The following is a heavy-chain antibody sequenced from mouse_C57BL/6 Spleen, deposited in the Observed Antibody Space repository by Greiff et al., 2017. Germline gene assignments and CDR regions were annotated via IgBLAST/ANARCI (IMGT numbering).Heavy chain of an antibody. D-gene: IGHD1-1*01. Sequence: VMLVESGAELARPGASVKLSCKASGYTFTSYGISWVKQRTGQGLEWIGEIYPRSGNTYYNEKFKGKDTLTADKSSSTAYMGLRSLTSEDSAVYFCATGGRYYGSSPYAMDYWGQGTSVTVSS. CDR2: IYPRSGNT. CDR1: GYTFTSYG. V-gene: IGHV1-81*01. CDR3: ATGGRYYGSSPYAMDY. J-gene: IGHJ4*01.